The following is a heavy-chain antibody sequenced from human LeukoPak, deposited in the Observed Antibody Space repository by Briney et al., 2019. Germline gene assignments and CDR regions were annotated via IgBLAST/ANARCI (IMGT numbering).Heavy chain of an antibody. CDR2: IYPGDSDT. D-gene: IGHD4-17*01. Sequence: GESLKISCKGSGYTFTNYWITWVRQTPGKGLEWMGIIYPGDSDTRYSPSFQGQVTISADKSISTAYLQWSSLKASDTAMYYCARQDPFGATVKFFDYWGQGTLVTVSS. V-gene: IGHV5-51*01. CDR3: ARQDPFGATVKFFDY. CDR1: GYTFTNYW. J-gene: IGHJ4*02.